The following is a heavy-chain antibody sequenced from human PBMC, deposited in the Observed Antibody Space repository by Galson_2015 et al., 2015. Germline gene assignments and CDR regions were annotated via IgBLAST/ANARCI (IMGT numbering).Heavy chain of an antibody. V-gene: IGHV3-23*01. CDR1: GFTFSRYA. Sequence: SLRLSCAAPGFTFSRYAVSWVRQAPGTGLEWVSGISDRGGSTYYAESVKGRFTISRDNSKNTLYLQMNSLRAEDTAVYYCAKSSFGTVAGVGDWHFDLWGRGTLVTVSA. J-gene: IGHJ2*01. CDR2: ISDRGGST. CDR3: AKSSFGTVAGVGDWHFDL. D-gene: IGHD6-19*01.